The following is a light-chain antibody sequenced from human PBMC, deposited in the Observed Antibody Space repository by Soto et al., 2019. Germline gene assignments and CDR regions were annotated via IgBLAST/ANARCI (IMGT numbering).Light chain of an antibody. CDR2: LGS. CDR3: MQAVKAPRT. Sequence: DIVLTQSPLSLPVTPGEPASISCRSSQSLLHSNGNIYLDWYLQKPGQSPQLLSYLGSIRASGVPDRFSGSGAGTDFTLKITRVEAEDVGVYYCMQAVKAPRTFGLGTKVEIK. J-gene: IGKJ1*01. CDR1: QSLLHSNGNIY. V-gene: IGKV2-28*01.